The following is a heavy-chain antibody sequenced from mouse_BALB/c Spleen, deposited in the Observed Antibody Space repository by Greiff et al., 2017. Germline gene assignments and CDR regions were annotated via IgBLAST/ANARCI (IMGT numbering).Heavy chain of an antibody. D-gene: IGHD1-1*01. CDR3: ARPYYYGSSYFDY. Sequence: EVQLQQSGPELVKPGASVKMSCKASGYTFTSYVMHWVKQKPGQGLEWIGYINPYNDGTKYNEKFKGKATLTSDKSSSTAYMELSSLTSEDSAVYYCARPYYYGSSYFDYWGQGTTLTVSS. V-gene: IGHV1-14*01. J-gene: IGHJ2*01. CDR1: GYTFTSYV. CDR2: INPYNDGT.